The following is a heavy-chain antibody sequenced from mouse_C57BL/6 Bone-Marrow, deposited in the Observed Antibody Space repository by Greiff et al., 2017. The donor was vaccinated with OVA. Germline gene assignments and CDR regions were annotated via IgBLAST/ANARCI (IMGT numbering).Heavy chain of an antibody. CDR1: GYTFTSYW. J-gene: IGHJ2*01. Sequence: VQLQQPGAELVKPGASVKMSCKASGYTFTSYWITWVKQRPGQGLEWIGDIYPGSGSTNYNEKFKSKATLTVDTSSSTAYMQLSSLTSEDSAVYYCARKGYYYGSRDFDYWGQGTTLTVSS. CDR3: ARKGYYYGSRDFDY. V-gene: IGHV1-55*01. D-gene: IGHD1-1*01. CDR2: IYPGSGST.